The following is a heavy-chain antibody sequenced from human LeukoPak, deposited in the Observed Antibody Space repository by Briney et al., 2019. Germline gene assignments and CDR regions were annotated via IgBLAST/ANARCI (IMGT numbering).Heavy chain of an antibody. CDR2: ISGSGGST. V-gene: IGHV3-23*01. CDR3: AKDRLVGIAVAGRFFDY. Sequence: GGSLRLSCAASGFTFSSYAMSWVRQAPGKGLEGVSAISGSGGSTYYADSVKGRFTISRDNSKNTLYLQMNSLRAEDTAVYYCAKDRLVGIAVAGRFFDYWGQGTLVTVSS. J-gene: IGHJ4*02. CDR1: GFTFSSYA. D-gene: IGHD6-19*01.